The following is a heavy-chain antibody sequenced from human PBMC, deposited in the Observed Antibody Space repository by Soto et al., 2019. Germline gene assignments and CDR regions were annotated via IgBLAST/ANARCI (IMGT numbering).Heavy chain of an antibody. Sequence: SETLSLTCTVSGGSISSSSYCWAWIRQPPGKGLEWIGSIYYSGSTYYNPSLKSRVTISVDTSKNQFSLKLSSVTAADTAVYYCARPEPSGYCSGGSCYSYFDYWGQGTLVTVSS. D-gene: IGHD2-15*01. CDR1: GGSISSSSYC. J-gene: IGHJ4*02. V-gene: IGHV4-39*01. CDR2: IYYSGST. CDR3: ARPEPSGYCSGGSCYSYFDY.